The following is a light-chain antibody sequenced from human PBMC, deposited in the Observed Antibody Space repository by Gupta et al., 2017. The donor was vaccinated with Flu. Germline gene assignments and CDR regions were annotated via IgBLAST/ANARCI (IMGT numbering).Light chain of an antibody. Sequence: DIQMTQSPSTLSASVGDRVTVTCRASQSISNWLAWYQQKPGKAPKLLIYKASNLEIAAPSRFSGSGSGTEFTLTINSLQPDDVATYYCQQYSGVWSFGQGTKV. CDR2: KAS. CDR3: QQYSGVWS. CDR1: QSISNW. J-gene: IGKJ1*01. V-gene: IGKV1-5*03.